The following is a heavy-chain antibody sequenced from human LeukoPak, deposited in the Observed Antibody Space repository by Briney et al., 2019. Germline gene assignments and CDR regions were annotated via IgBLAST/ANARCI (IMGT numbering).Heavy chain of an antibody. CDR1: GFTLSSNY. D-gene: IGHD3-22*01. Sequence: PGGSLRLSCAASGFTLSSNYMSWVRQAPGKGLEWVSITYSGGSTYYADSVRGRFTISRDNSKNTLYLQMNSLTAEDTAVYYCARWDSSGYHKYYFDYWGQGTLVTVSS. CDR2: TYSGGST. V-gene: IGHV3-53*01. J-gene: IGHJ4*02. CDR3: ARWDSSGYHKYYFDY.